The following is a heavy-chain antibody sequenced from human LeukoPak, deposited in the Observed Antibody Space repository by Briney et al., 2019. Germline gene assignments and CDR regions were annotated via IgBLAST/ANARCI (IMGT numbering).Heavy chain of an antibody. Sequence: SETLSLTCAVYGGSFSGYYWSWIRQPPGKGLEWIGETNHSGSTNYNPSLKSRVTISVDTSKNQFSLKLSSVTAADTAVYYCARGLAAAGFYYYYYYMDVWGKGTTVTVSS. V-gene: IGHV4-34*01. CDR2: TNHSGST. CDR3: ARGLAAAGFYYYYYYMDV. D-gene: IGHD6-13*01. J-gene: IGHJ6*03. CDR1: GGSFSGYY.